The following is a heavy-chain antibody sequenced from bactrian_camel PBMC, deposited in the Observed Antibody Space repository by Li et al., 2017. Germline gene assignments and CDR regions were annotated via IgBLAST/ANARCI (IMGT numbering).Heavy chain of an antibody. CDR3: ATALQSGGYGQYEYHV. J-gene: IGHJ4*01. D-gene: IGHD3*01. Sequence: VQLVESGGGLVQPGGSLRLSCAASGFTFSMYDIVWVRQAPGKGLEWVSTISSGGESTYYADSVRGRFTISRDNAKNTLYLQMNSLKTEDTALYYCATALQSGGYGQYEYHVWGQGTQVTVS. CDR2: ISSGGEST. V-gene: IGHV3S40*01. CDR1: GFTFSMYD.